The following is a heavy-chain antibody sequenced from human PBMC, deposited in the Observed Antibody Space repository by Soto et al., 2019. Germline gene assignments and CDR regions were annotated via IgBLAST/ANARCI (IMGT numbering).Heavy chain of an antibody. CDR2: IYWDDDK. Sequence: QITLKESGPTLVKPTQPLTLTCTFSGFSLSTSGVGVGWIRQPPGKALEWLALIYWDDDKHYSPSLKTRLTITKDTSKNQVVLTMTNMDPVDTATYYCAHSRYSSTWRTFDIWGQGTMVTVSS. CDR3: AHSRYSSTWRTFDI. V-gene: IGHV2-5*02. J-gene: IGHJ3*02. CDR1: GFSLSTSGVG. D-gene: IGHD6-13*01.